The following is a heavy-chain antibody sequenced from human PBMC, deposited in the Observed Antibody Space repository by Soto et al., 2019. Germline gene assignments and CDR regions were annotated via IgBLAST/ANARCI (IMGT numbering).Heavy chain of an antibody. J-gene: IGHJ6*02. CDR2: IVVASGRT. CDR3: ASDQPHTAIGWPV. Sequence: SVKVSCTASGFDFGSFGIQFLRQTRGRGLEWIGWIVVASGRTNYARQFQGRVAFSRDMSSTTAYMDLYDLKSDDTAVYFWASDQPHTAIGWPVWGQGTTVTVS. V-gene: IGHV1-58*02. CDR1: GFDFGSFG.